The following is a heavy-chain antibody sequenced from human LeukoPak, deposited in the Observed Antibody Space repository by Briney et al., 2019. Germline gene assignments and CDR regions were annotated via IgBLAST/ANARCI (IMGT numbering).Heavy chain of an antibody. CDR2: INPNSGGT. D-gene: IGHD6-13*01. Sequence: ASVKVSCKASGYTFTSYGISWVRQAPGQGLEWMGWINPNSGGTNYAQKFQGWVTMTRDTSISTAYMELSRLRSDDTAVYYCARGGIAAAGGRDAFDIWGQGTMVTVSS. CDR3: ARGGIAAAGGRDAFDI. J-gene: IGHJ3*02. CDR1: GYTFTSYG. V-gene: IGHV1-2*04.